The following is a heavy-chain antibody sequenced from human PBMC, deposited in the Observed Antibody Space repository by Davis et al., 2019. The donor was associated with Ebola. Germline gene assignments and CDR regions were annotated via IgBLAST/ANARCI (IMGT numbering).Heavy chain of an antibody. Sequence: PSETLSLTCTVSGGSISSYYWSWIRQPPGKGLEWIGYIYYSGSTNYNPSLKSRVTISVDTSKNQFSLKLSSVTAADTAVYYCARAKEQLVSRASYWYFDLWGRGTLVTVSS. CDR3: ARAKEQLVSRASYWYFDL. CDR1: GGSISSYY. J-gene: IGHJ2*01. CDR2: IYYSGST. V-gene: IGHV4-59*01. D-gene: IGHD6-6*01.